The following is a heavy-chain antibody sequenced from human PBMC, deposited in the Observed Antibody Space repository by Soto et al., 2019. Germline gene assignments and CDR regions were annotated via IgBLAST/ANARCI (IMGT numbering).Heavy chain of an antibody. D-gene: IGHD3-22*01. CDR3: ARGYYDSSGQSNTFDI. CDR1: RASISRSY. J-gene: IGHJ3*02. CDR2: VYYSGST. V-gene: IGHV4-59*01. Sequence: PSETLSLPCTVSRASISRSYWSWIRQAPGKGLEWIGYVYYSGSTNYNPSLKSRVTISVDTSRNQFSLKLSSVTAADTAVYYCARGYYDSSGQSNTFDIWGQGTMVTVSS.